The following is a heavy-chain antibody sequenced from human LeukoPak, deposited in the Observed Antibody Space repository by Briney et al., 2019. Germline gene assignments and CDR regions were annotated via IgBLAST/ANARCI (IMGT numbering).Heavy chain of an antibody. CDR3: ARGDYYGSGSRYFDY. CDR2: INHSGST. D-gene: IGHD3-10*01. Sequence: SETLSLTCAVYGGSFSGYYWSWIRQPPGKGLEWIGEINHSGSTNYNPSLTSRVTISVDTSKNQFSLKLSSVTAADTAVYYCARGDYYGSGSRYFDYWGQGTLVTVSS. J-gene: IGHJ4*02. V-gene: IGHV4-34*01. CDR1: GGSFSGYY.